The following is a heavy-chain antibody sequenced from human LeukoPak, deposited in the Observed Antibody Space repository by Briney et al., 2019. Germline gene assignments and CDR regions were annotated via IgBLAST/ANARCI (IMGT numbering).Heavy chain of an antibody. Sequence: ASVKVSCKASGYTFTGYYMHWVRQAPGQGLEWMGWINPNSGGTNYAQKLQGRVTMTTDTSTSTAYMELRSLRSDDTAVYYCARDLSVWWQQLGLLLCYWGQGTLVTVSS. CDR1: GYTFTGYY. CDR3: ARDLSVWWQQLGLLLCY. J-gene: IGHJ4*02. CDR2: INPNSGGT. D-gene: IGHD6-13*01. V-gene: IGHV1-2*02.